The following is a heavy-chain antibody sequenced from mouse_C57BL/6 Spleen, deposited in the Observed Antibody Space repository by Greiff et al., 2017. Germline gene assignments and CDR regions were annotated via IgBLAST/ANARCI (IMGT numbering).Heavy chain of an antibody. CDR3: ARGPSQAPYFDY. J-gene: IGHJ2*01. CDR1: GYTFTSYW. Sequence: VQLQQSGAELVKPGASVKLSCKASGYTFTSYWMQWVKQRPGQGLEWIGEIDPSDSYTNYNQKFKGKATLTVDTSSSTAYMQLSSLTSEDSAVYYCARGPSQAPYFDYWGQGTTLTVSS. CDR2: IDPSDSYT. V-gene: IGHV1-50*01. D-gene: IGHD3-2*02.